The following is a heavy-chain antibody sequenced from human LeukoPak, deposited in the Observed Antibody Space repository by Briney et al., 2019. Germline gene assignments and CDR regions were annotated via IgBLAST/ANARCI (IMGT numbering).Heavy chain of an antibody. CDR3: ARRPTDGAFDF. J-gene: IGHJ4*02. CDR1: GYNFRTYW. CDR2: MYPGDSDT. D-gene: IGHD3-10*01. V-gene: IGHV5-51*01. Sequence: GASLKFSCKASGYNFRTYWIGWVRQMPGRGLEWMAIMYPGDSDTTYSPSFQGRVTISVDKSISTAYLQWNGLGASDTATYYCARRPTDGAFDFWGQGTLVVVSS.